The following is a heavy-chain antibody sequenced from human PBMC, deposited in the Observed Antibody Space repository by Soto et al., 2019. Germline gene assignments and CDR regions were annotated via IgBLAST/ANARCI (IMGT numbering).Heavy chain of an antibody. Sequence: EVQLVESGGGLVQPGRSLRLSCAASGFTFDDYAMHWVRQAPGKGLEWVSGISWNSGSIGYADSVKGRFTISRDNAKNSLYLQMNSLRAEDTALYYCAKVMYSGSYLAPIDYWGQGTLVTVSS. V-gene: IGHV3-9*01. J-gene: IGHJ4*02. CDR1: GFTFDDYA. CDR3: AKVMYSGSYLAPIDY. D-gene: IGHD1-26*01. CDR2: ISWNSGSI.